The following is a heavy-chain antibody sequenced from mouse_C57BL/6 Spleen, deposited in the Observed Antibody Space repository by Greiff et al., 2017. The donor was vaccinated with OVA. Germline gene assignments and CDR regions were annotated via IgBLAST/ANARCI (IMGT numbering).Heavy chain of an antibody. V-gene: IGHV10-1*01. J-gene: IGHJ4*01. CDR3: VRDDYDDFPYAMDD. CDR2: IRSKSNNYAT. D-gene: IGHD2-4*01. CDR1: GFSFNTYA. Sequence: EVKLMESGGGLVQPKGSLKLSCAASGFSFNTYAMNWVRQAPGKGLEWVARIRSKSNNYATYYADSVKDRFTISRDDSESMLYLQMNNLKTEDTAMYYCVRDDYDDFPYAMDDWGQGTSVTVSS.